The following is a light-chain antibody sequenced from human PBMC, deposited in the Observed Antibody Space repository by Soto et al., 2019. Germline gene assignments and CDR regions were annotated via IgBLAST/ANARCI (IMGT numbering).Light chain of an antibody. CDR3: TTYSDSRPVV. Sequence: QSAPTQPASVSGSPGQSITISCTGTSSDIGLNNYVSWYQQHPGKAPALIIYAFTYRPSGVSSRFSGSKSGDTASLTISGLRTEDEADYYCTTYSDSRPVVFGGGTKLTVL. CDR2: AFT. J-gene: IGLJ2*01. V-gene: IGLV2-14*03. CDR1: SSDIGLNNY.